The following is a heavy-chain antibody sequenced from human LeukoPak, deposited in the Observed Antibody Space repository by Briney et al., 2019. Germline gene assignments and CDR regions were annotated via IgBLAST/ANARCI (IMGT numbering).Heavy chain of an antibody. CDR1: GFTFSSYA. Sequence: GGSLRLSCAASGFTFSSYAMSWVGQAPGKGLEWVSVISGSGGRTYYADSVKGRFTISRDNSNNTLYLQMNSLRAEDTAVYYCAKDIVVGAANTFDYWGQGTLVTVSS. V-gene: IGHV3-23*01. J-gene: IGHJ4*02. D-gene: IGHD2-15*01. CDR2: ISGSGGRT. CDR3: AKDIVVGAANTFDY.